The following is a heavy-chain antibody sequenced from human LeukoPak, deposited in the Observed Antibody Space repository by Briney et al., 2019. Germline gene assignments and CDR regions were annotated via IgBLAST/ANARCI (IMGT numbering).Heavy chain of an antibody. CDR3: ARDPSRSGSYRFDS. J-gene: IGHJ4*02. CDR2: ISYDATNK. Sequence: GGSLRLSCAASGFSFSYYAMHWVRQAPGEGLEWVAVISYDATNKYYAESVKGRFTVSRDNSKNTLDLQMNSLRVEDTAVYYCARDPSRSGSYRFDSWGQGILVTVSS. CDR1: GFSFSYYA. V-gene: IGHV3-30-3*01. D-gene: IGHD1-26*01.